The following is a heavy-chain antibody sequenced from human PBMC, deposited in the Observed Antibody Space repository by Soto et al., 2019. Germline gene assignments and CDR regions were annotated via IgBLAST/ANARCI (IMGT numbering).Heavy chain of an antibody. J-gene: IGHJ4*02. CDR2: IKSKTDGGTT. Sequence: PGGSLRLSCAASGFTFSNAWMSWVRQAPGKGLEWVGRIKSKTDGGTTDYAAPVKGRFTISRDDSKNTLYLQMNSLKTEDTAVYYCTTRYYDFWSGWYYFDYWGQGTLVTVSS. CDR3: TTRYYDFWSGWYYFDY. D-gene: IGHD3-3*01. CDR1: GFTFSNAW. V-gene: IGHV3-15*01.